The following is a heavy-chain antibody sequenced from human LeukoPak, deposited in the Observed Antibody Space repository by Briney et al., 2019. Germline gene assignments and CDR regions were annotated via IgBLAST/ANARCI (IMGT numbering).Heavy chain of an antibody. V-gene: IGHV3-7*04. J-gene: IGHJ4*02. CDR1: GFTFSNYW. CDR2: IKQDGSEK. Sequence: PGGSLRLSCEASGFTFSNYWMSWVRQAPGKELEWVANIKQDGSEKYYVDSVKGRFTISRDNAKNSLYLQMNSLRAEDTAVYYCARGRQVYYDSSGCNYWGQGTLVTVSS. D-gene: IGHD3-22*01. CDR3: ARGRQVYYDSSGCNY.